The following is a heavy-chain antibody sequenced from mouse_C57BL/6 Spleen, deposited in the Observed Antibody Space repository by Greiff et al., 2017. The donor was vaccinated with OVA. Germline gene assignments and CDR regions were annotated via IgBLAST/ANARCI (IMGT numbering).Heavy chain of an antibody. D-gene: IGHD2-4*01. CDR1: GFTFSDYY. CDR3: ARHLYYDYDVGYAMDY. V-gene: IGHV5-12*01. CDR2: ISNGGGST. Sequence: EVMLVESGGGLVQPGGSLKLSCAASGFTFSDYYMYWVRQTPEKRLEWVAYISNGGGSTYYPDTVKGRFTISRDNAKNTLYLQMSRLKSEDTAMYYCARHLYYDYDVGYAMDYWGQGTSVTVSS. J-gene: IGHJ4*01.